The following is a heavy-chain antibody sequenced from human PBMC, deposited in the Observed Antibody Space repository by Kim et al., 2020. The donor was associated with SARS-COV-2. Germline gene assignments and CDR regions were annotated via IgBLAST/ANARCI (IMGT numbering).Heavy chain of an antibody. CDR3: ARGQGWDSASAYNFDL. CDR2: ISSSSNYI. J-gene: IGHJ4*02. CDR1: GFTFSTYN. V-gene: IGHV3-21*01. D-gene: IGHD1-26*01. Sequence: GGSLRLSCAASGFTFSTYNMNWVRQAPGKGLEWVSCISSSSNYIYYADSVKDRLTISRDNAKNSLYLQMNSLRAEDTAVYYCARGQGWDSASAYNFDLWGQGTLVTVSS.